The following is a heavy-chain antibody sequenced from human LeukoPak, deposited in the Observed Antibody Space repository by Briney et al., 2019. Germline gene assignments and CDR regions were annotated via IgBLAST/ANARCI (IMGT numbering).Heavy chain of an antibody. Sequence: SETLSLTCAVSGYSLSRGYSWGWIRQPPGMGLEWIGNMYHSESTHYNPSLKSRLTISADTSKNQFSLKLSSVTAADTAVYYCARFDHVWETHGMDAFDLWGQGTMVTVSS. CDR2: MYHSEST. D-gene: IGHD1-26*01. CDR3: ARFDHVWETHGMDAFDL. V-gene: IGHV4-38-2*01. CDR1: GYSLSRGYS. J-gene: IGHJ3*01.